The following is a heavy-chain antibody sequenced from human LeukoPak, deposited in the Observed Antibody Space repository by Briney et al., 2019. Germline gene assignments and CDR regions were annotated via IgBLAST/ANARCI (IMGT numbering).Heavy chain of an antibody. CDR2: VYYSGST. Sequence: PSETLSLTCSVSGGSISSGGYYWSWIRQHPGKGLEWIGYVYYSGSTYYNPSLKSRVTISVDTSKNQFSLKLSSVTAADTAVYYCATTLPGIAAAGQGYWGKGTLVTVSS. J-gene: IGHJ4*02. CDR1: GGSISSGGYY. V-gene: IGHV4-31*03. CDR3: ATTLPGIAAAGQGY. D-gene: IGHD6-13*01.